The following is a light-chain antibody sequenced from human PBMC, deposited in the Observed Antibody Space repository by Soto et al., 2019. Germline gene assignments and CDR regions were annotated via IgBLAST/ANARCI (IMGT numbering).Light chain of an antibody. Sequence: QSVLTQPAFVSGSPGQSITISCTGTSSHVGGYNYVCWYQHPPGKAPNLMISEVSNRPSGVSNRFSGSNSGNTASLTISALQAEDEADYYCSSYTSTSTRVFGTGTKVTGL. CDR3: SSYTSTSTRV. J-gene: IGLJ1*01. CDR1: SSHVGGYNY. CDR2: EVS. V-gene: IGLV2-14*01.